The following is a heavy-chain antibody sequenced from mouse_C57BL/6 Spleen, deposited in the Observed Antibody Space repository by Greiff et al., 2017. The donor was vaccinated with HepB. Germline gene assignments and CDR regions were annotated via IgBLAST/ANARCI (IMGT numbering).Heavy chain of an antibody. V-gene: IGHV5-17*01. J-gene: IGHJ4*01. CDR3: ATYSNYGYYYAMDY. CDR2: ISSGSSTI. CDR1: GFTFSDYG. D-gene: IGHD2-5*01. Sequence: EVKLMESGGGLVKPGGSLKLSCAASGFTFSDYGMHWVRQAPEKGLEWVAYISSGSSTIYYADTVKGRFTISRDNAKNTLFLQMTSLRSEYTAMYYCATYSNYGYYYAMDYWGQGTSVTVSS.